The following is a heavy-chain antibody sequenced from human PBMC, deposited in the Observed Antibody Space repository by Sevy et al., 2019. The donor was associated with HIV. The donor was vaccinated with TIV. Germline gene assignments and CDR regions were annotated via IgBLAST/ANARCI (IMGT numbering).Heavy chain of an antibody. Sequence: GGSLRLSCAVSGFTFDDYGMSWVRQAPGKGLEWVSGINWSGASTDYADSVKGRFTISRDNAKNSPYLQMNSLRAEDTAFYYCARDRTPVTTYFDYWGQGTLVTVSS. J-gene: IGHJ4*02. CDR1: GFTFDDYG. CDR2: INWSGAST. D-gene: IGHD4-17*01. CDR3: ARDRTPVTTYFDY. V-gene: IGHV3-20*04.